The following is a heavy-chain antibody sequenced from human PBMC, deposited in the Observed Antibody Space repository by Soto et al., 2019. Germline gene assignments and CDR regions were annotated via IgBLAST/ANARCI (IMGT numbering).Heavy chain of an antibody. CDR1: GGSISSGNYF. CDR3: ARGVGIFNYYYGMDV. Sequence: PSETLSLTCAVSGGSISSGNYFWSWIRQPPGKGLEWIGYIYQSGSTYYNPSLKSRVTISVDRSKNQFSLKLSSVTAADTAVYYCARGVGIFNYYYGMDVWGQGTTVTVSS. J-gene: IGHJ6*02. CDR2: IYQSGST. D-gene: IGHD2-15*01. V-gene: IGHV4-30-2*01.